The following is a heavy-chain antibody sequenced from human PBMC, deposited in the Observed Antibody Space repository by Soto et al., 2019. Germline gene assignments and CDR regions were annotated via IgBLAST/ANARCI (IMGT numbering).Heavy chain of an antibody. Sequence: EVQLLESGGGLVQPGGSLRLSCATSGFTFISYAMTWVRQAPGKGLEWVSDISGGGGSTYYADSVKGRFTISRDNSKNTLYLQMNSLRAEDTAVYYWAKDLRCSGGSGYSFPGWFDPWGQGTLVTVSS. V-gene: IGHV3-23*01. CDR3: AKDLRCSGGSGYSFPGWFDP. CDR1: GFTFISYA. CDR2: ISGGGGST. D-gene: IGHD2-15*01. J-gene: IGHJ5*02.